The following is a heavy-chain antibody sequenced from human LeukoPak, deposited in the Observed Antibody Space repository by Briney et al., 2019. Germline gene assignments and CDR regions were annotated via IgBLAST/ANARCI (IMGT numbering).Heavy chain of an antibody. CDR1: GFTFNNYW. J-gene: IGHJ4*02. Sequence: GGSLRLSCAASGFTFNNYWMSWVRQAPGKGLQWVANIKQDGSQKFYVDSVKGRFTISRDNTKKSLYLQMNSLRAEDTAVYYCARSRFGDDYWGQGTLVTVSS. CDR2: IKQDGSQK. CDR3: ARSRFGDDY. D-gene: IGHD3-10*01. V-gene: IGHV3-7*01.